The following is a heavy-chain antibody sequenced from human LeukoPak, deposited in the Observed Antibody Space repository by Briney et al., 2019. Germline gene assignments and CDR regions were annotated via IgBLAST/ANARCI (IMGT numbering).Heavy chain of an antibody. Sequence: ASVKVSCKASGYTFTGYYMHWVRQAPGQGLEWMGRINPNSGGTNYAQKFQGRVTMTRDTSISTAYMELSRLRSEDTAVYYCARDWGTWNYGMDVWGQGTTVTVSS. J-gene: IGHJ6*02. D-gene: IGHD3-16*01. CDR2: INPNSGGT. CDR1: GYTFTGYY. CDR3: ARDWGTWNYGMDV. V-gene: IGHV1-2*06.